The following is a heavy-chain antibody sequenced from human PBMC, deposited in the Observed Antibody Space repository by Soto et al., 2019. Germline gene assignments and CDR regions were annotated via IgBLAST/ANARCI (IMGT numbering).Heavy chain of an antibody. D-gene: IGHD6-13*01. CDR2: ISWNSGSI. CDR3: AKDKAAAGPIYPDAFDI. CDR1: GFTFDDYA. J-gene: IGHJ3*02. Sequence: PGGSLRLSCAASGFTFDDYAMHWARQAPGKGLEWVSGISWNSGSIGYADSVKGRFTISRDNAKNSLYLQMNSLRAEDTALYYCAKDKAAAGPIYPDAFDIWGQGTMVTVSS. V-gene: IGHV3-9*01.